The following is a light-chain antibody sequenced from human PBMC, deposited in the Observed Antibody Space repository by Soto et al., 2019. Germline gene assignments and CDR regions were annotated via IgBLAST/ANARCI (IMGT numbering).Light chain of an antibody. CDR2: DAS. CDR3: QQRSNWPPT. Sequence: EIVLTQSPATLSLSPGERATLSCRASQSISGYLAWYQQRLGQAPRLLIYDASNRATGIPARFSGSGSGTDFTLTISSLEAEDCAVYYCQQRSNWPPTFGGGTKVEIK. CDR1: QSISGY. J-gene: IGKJ4*01. V-gene: IGKV3-11*01.